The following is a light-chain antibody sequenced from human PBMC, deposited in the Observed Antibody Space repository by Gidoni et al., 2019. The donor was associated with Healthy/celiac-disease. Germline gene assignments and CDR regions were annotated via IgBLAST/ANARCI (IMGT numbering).Light chain of an antibody. Sequence: DIQMTQSTSTLSASVGDRVNITCRASQSISSWLAWYQKKQGKATKLLIYKASSLESGVPSMFSGIGSGPEFTLTISSLQPDDFATYYCQQYNSYSGTFGQGTKVEIK. CDR1: QSISSW. CDR3: QQYNSYSGT. V-gene: IGKV1-5*03. CDR2: KAS. J-gene: IGKJ1*01.